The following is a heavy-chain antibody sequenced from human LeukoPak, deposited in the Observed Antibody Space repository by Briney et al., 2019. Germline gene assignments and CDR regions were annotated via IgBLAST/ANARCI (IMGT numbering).Heavy chain of an antibody. J-gene: IGHJ4*02. V-gene: IGHV3-21*01. CDR2: ISSSSSYI. CDR3: ARAKSRTSIYGSGAYYFDY. D-gene: IGHD3-10*01. CDR1: GFTFSSYS. Sequence: GGSLRLSCAASGFTFSSYSMNWVRQAPRKGLEWDSSISSSSSYIYYADSVKGRFTISRDNAKNSLYLQMNSLRAEDTAVYYCARAKSRTSIYGSGAYYFDYWGQGTLVTVSS.